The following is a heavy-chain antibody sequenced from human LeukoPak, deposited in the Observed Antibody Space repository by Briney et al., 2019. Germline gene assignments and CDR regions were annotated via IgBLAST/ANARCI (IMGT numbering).Heavy chain of an antibody. D-gene: IGHD5-12*01. J-gene: IGHJ4*02. CDR3: ARLQGHSGYDWNLDY. CDR2: IYPGDSDT. CDR1: GYSFTSYW. V-gene: IGHV5-51*01. Sequence: GESLKISCKGSGYSFTSYWIGWVRQMPGKGLEWMGNIYPGDSDTRYSPSFQGQVTISADKSISTAYLQWSSLKASDTAMYYCARLQGHSGYDWNLDYWGQGTLVTVSS.